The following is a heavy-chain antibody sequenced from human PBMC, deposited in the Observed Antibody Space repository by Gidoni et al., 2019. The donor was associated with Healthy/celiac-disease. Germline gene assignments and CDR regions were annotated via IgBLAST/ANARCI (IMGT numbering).Heavy chain of an antibody. CDR1: GYSFTSSW. D-gene: IGHD7-27*01. J-gene: IGHJ2*01. CDR2: IYPGDSAT. CDR3: ASSLPTGEGWYFDL. Sequence: EVQLVQAGAGVKTPGESMQISCKGSGYSFTSSWIGWVRQLPGKGLEWRGIIYPGDSATIYRPSFQGQVTISAAKSISTAYLQWSSLKASDTAMYDCASSLPTGEGWYFDLWGRGTLVPVSS. V-gene: IGHV5-51*01.